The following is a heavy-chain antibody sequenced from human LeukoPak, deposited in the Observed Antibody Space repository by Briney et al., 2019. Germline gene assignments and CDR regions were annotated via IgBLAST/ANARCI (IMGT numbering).Heavy chain of an antibody. CDR2: ISSIGSTI. Sequence: GGSLRLSCAASGFTFSTYRMSWVRQAPGKGLEWVSSISSIGSTIYYADSVKGRFTISRDNAKNSLYLQMNSLRVEDTAVYYCARDLGATIFDFDYWGQGTLVTVSS. CDR1: GFTFSTYR. V-gene: IGHV3-48*01. CDR3: ARDLGATIFDFDY. D-gene: IGHD1-26*01. J-gene: IGHJ4*02.